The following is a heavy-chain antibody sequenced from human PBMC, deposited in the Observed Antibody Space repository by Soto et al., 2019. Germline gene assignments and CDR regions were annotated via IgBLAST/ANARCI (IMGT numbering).Heavy chain of an antibody. CDR1: GYTFTGYY. J-gene: IGHJ6*02. D-gene: IGHD6-6*01. CDR2: INPNSGGT. Sequence: ASVKVSCKASGYTFTGYYMHWVRQAPGQGLEWMGWINPNSGGTNYAQKFQGRVTMTRDTSISTAYMELSRLRSDDTAVYYCASLRVAARLYYYRMDVWGQGTTVTVS. V-gene: IGHV1-2*02. CDR3: ASLRVAARLYYYRMDV.